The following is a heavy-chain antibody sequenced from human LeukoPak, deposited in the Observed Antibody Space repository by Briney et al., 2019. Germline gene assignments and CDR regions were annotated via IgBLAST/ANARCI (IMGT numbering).Heavy chain of an antibody. CDR2: ISPYNDHT. CDR1: GSTTNTFG. Sequence: ASVKVSCKASGSTTNTFGITWVRQAPGQGLEWIGWISPYNDHTKYADRFQGRVTMTTDTSTTTSYMELRSLRSDDTAVYFCANVAKGRYFYSYMDVWGKGTTITVS. V-gene: IGHV1-18*01. J-gene: IGHJ6*03. CDR3: ANVAKGRYFYSYMDV.